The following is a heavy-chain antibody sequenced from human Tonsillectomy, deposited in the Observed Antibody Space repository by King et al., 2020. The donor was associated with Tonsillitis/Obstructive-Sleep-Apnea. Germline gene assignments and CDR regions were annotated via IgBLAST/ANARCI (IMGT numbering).Heavy chain of an antibody. V-gene: IGHV4-39*01. CDR2: IYYSGST. J-gene: IGHJ3*02. CDR3: ARQEVDYGEWYGFDI. Sequence: QVQLQESGPGLVKPSETLSLTCTVSGGSISSSGGSISSRSDYWGWVRQPPGKGLEWIGSIYYSGSTYYNPSLKSRVTISVDTSKNEFSLKLSSVTAADTAVYYCARQEVDYGEWYGFDIWGRGTMVIVSS. CDR1: GGSISSSGGSISSRSDY. D-gene: IGHD4-17*01.